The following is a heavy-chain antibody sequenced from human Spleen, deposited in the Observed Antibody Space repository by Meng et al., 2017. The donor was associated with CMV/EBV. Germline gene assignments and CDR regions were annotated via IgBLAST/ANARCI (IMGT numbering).Heavy chain of an antibody. J-gene: IGHJ4*02. CDR3: ASTPYGDYVTGYFDY. V-gene: IGHV3-7*01. D-gene: IGHD4-17*01. Sequence: GGSLRLSCAASGFTFSSYWMSWVRQAPGKGLEWVANIKQDGSEKYYVDSVKGRFTISRDNAKNSLYLQMNSLRAEDTAVYYGASTPYGDYVTGYFDYWGQGTLVTVSS. CDR1: GFTFSSYW. CDR2: IKQDGSEK.